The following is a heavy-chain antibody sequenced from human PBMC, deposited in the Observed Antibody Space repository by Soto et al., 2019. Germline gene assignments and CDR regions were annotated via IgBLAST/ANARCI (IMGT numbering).Heavy chain of an antibody. Sequence: EVQLVESGGGLVQPGGSLRLSCAASGFTFSNFWMHWVLQVPGKGLLWVSRINEDGRIINYADSVKGRFTISRNKARDTLYLEMDSLRAEETAIYDCTRDIGGWGAYWGQGALVTVSS. CDR1: GFTFSNFW. CDR3: TRDIGGWGAY. V-gene: IGHV3-74*01. J-gene: IGHJ4*02. D-gene: IGHD3-10*01. CDR2: INEDGRII.